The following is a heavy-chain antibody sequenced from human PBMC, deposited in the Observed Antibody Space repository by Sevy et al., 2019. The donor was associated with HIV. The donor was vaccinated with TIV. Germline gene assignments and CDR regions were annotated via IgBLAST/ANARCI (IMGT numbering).Heavy chain of an antibody. D-gene: IGHD6-13*01. J-gene: IGHJ6*03. CDR1: GFTFSDYY. Sequence: GGSLRLSCAASGFTFSDYYMSWIRQAPGKGLEWVSYISSSGSTIYYADSVKGRFTISRDNAKNSLYLQMNSLRAEDTAVYYCARQSIAAAVLHYYYYMDVWGKGTTVTVSS. V-gene: IGHV3-11*01. CDR2: ISSSGSTI. CDR3: ARQSIAAAVLHYYYYMDV.